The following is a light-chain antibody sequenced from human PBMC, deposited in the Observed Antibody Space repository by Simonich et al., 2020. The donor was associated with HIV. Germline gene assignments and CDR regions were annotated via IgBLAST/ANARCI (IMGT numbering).Light chain of an antibody. J-gene: IGLJ3*02. CDR3: SSYAGTYTVL. Sequence: QSVLTQPPSVSGAPGQRVTISCTGSSSNIGAGYDVHWYQQFPGTAPKLLSYANTNRPSGVPDRFSGSKSGNTASLTISGLQTEDESDYYCSSYAGTYTVLFGGGTKLTVL. CDR2: ANT. CDR1: SSNIGAGYD. V-gene: IGLV1-40*01.